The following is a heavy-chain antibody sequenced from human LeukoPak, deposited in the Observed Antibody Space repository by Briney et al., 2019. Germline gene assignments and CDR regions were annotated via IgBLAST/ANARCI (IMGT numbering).Heavy chain of an antibody. Sequence: SETLSLTCTVSGGSISSSSYYWGWIRQPPGKGLEWIGSIYYSGSTYYNPSLKSRVTISVDTSKNPFSLKLSSVTAADTAVYYCASSPSRGAVAGTYDYWGQGTLVTVSS. D-gene: IGHD6-19*01. CDR2: IYYSGST. J-gene: IGHJ4*02. CDR3: ASSPSRGAVAGTYDY. CDR1: GGSISSSSYY. V-gene: IGHV4-39*01.